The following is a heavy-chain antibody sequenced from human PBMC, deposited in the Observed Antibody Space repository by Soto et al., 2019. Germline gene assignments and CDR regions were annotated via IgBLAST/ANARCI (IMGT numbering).Heavy chain of an antibody. CDR3: ARASGYCSGGSCYSTDNWFDP. V-gene: IGHV1-2*04. CDR2: INPNSGGT. D-gene: IGHD2-15*01. J-gene: IGHJ5*02. CDR1: GYTFTGYY. Sequence: QVQLVQSGAEVNKPGASVKVSCKASGYTFTGYYMHWVRPAPRQGLEWMGWINPNSGGTNYAQKFEGWVTMTRDTSISTAYMELSRLRSDDTAVYYCARASGYCSGGSCYSTDNWFDPWGKGTLVTVSS.